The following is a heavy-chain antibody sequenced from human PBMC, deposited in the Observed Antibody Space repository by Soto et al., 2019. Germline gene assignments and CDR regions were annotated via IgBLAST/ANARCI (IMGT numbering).Heavy chain of an antibody. CDR3: ARVPDY. CDR1: GGSISSGGYS. V-gene: IGHV4-30-2*01. CDR2: MYHSGST. J-gene: IGHJ4*02. D-gene: IGHD2-2*01. Sequence: QLQLQESGSGLAKPSQTLSLTCAVSGGSISSGGYSWSWIRQPQGKGLEWIGYMYHSGSTYYNPSLKSRVTISIDRSKNQFSLKLSSVTAADTAVYICARVPDYWGQGILVTVSS.